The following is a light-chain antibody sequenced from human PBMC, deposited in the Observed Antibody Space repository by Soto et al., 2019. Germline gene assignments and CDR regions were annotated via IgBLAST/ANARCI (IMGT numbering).Light chain of an antibody. CDR3: QQYHKWPPLT. CDR1: QSVSTN. CDR2: DAS. V-gene: IGKV3-15*01. Sequence: EILMTQSPASLSVSPGENATLSCRASQSVSTNLVWYQQKLGQSPRLLIYDASTRPTGIPARFGGMGSGTQFTHTITSQQSEDSAVYYCQQYHKWPPLTFGGGTKVEI. J-gene: IGKJ4*01.